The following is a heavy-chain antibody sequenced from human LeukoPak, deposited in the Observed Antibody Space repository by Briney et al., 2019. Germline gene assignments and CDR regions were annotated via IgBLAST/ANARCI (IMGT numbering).Heavy chain of an antibody. V-gene: IGHV4-39*07. CDR2: IYSSRRT. Sequence: SETLSLTCSVSGGSINSSNYYWGWIRQPPGKGLEWIGNIYSSRRTYYNPSLKSRVTISLDTSKNQFSLKLSSVTAADTAVYYCARHRSGWLQSSFDYWGQGTLVTVSS. D-gene: IGHD5-24*01. J-gene: IGHJ4*02. CDR1: GGSINSSNYY. CDR3: ARHRSGWLQSSFDY.